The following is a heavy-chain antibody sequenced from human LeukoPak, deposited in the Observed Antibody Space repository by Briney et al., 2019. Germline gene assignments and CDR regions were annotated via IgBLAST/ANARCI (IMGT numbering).Heavy chain of an antibody. D-gene: IGHD2-2*01. V-gene: IGHV1-46*01. CDR2: INPSGGST. CDR3: ARSCSSTSCYGDAFDI. Sequence: GASVKVSCKASGYTFTSYYMHWVRQAPGQGLEWMGIINPSGGSTSYAQKFQGRVTMTRDMSTSTVYMELSSLRSEDTAVYYCARSCSSTSCYGDAFDIWGQGTMVTVSS. J-gene: IGHJ3*02. CDR1: GYTFTSYY.